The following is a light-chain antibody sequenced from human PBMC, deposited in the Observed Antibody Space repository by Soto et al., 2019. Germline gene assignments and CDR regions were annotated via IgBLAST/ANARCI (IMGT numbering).Light chain of an antibody. Sequence: EIVLTQSPGTLSLSPGDRATLSCRASQSVSSNYLAWYQQKPGQAPRLLIYDTSNRATGIPDRFSGSGSGTDFTLTISRLEPVDFAVYYCQQYGTSPCTFGQGTNLEIK. CDR3: QQYGTSPCT. CDR2: DTS. CDR1: QSVSSNY. J-gene: IGKJ2*02. V-gene: IGKV3-20*01.